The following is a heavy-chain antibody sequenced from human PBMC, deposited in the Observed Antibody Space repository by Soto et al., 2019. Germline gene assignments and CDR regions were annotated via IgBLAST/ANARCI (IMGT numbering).Heavy chain of an antibody. J-gene: IGHJ6*02. CDR2: IRSSNGNT. V-gene: IGHV3-21*01. D-gene: IGHD1-1*01. CDR3: ARSTSLGGMDV. CDR1: GFRFTSYS. Sequence: EVQLVESGGGLVKPGGYLSLSCATSGFRFTSYSMNWVRQAPGGGLEWVSAIRSSNGNTYYTDSVKGRFTISRDIAKNYLYLQMLGLRAEDTAVYYCARSTSLGGMDVWCQGTTVTVSS.